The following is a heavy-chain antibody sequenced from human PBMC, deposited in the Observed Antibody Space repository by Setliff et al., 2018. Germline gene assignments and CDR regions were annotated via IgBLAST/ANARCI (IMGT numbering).Heavy chain of an antibody. CDR1: GFTFSSHA. V-gene: IGHV3-23*01. CDR3: AKDKGSYGSESGGMDV. Sequence: GGSLRLSCAASGFTFSSHAMSWVRQAPGKGLEWVSGISGSGGSTYYRDSVTGRFSISRDNSKNTLYLQMNSPRAEDTALYYCAKDKGSYGSESGGMDVWGKGTTVTVS. CDR2: ISGSGGST. D-gene: IGHD3-10*01. J-gene: IGHJ6*03.